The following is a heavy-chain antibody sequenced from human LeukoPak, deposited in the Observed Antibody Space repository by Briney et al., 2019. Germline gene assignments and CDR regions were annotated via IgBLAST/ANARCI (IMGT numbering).Heavy chain of an antibody. CDR3: AKDQFTYGSGSYYPPFDY. J-gene: IGHJ4*02. V-gene: IGHV3-7*03. CDR1: GFTFSSYW. Sequence: GGSLRLSCAASGFTFSSYWMSWVRQAPGKGLEWVANIKQDGSEKYYVDSVKGRFTISRDNAKNSLYLQMNSLRAEDTAVYYCAKDQFTYGSGSYYPPFDYWGQGTLDTVSS. CDR2: IKQDGSEK. D-gene: IGHD3-10*01.